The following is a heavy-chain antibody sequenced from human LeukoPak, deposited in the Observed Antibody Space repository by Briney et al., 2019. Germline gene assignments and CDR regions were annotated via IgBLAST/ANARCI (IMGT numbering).Heavy chain of an antibody. J-gene: IGHJ3*02. V-gene: IGHV4-30-4*01. Sequence: SETLSLTCTVSGGSISSGDYYWSWIRQPPGKGLEWIGYIYYSGSTYYNPSLKSRVTISVDTSKNQFSLKLSSVTAADTAVYYCARGQSAGVVRRRYAFDIWGQGTMVTVSS. CDR1: GGSISSGDYY. CDR2: IYYSGST. CDR3: ARGQSAGVVRRRYAFDI. D-gene: IGHD2-2*01.